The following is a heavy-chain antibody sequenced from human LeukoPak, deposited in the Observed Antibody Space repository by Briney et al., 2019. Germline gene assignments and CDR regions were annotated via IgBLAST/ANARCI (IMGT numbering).Heavy chain of an antibody. Sequence: GGSLRLSCAASGFTFDDYAMHWVRQAPGKGLEWVSGISWNSGSIGYADSVKGRFTISRDNAKNSLYLQMNSLRAEDTALYYCAKDIRTGRALYYYYYYMDVWGKGTTVTVSS. D-gene: IGHD1-1*01. CDR3: AKDIRTGRALYYYYYYMDV. J-gene: IGHJ6*03. CDR1: GFTFDDYA. CDR2: ISWNSGSI. V-gene: IGHV3-9*01.